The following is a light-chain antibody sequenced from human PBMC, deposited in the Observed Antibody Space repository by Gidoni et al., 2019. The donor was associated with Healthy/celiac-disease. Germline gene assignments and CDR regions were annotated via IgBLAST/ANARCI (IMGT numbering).Light chain of an antibody. CDR3: QQHGSSPLVT. V-gene: IGKV3-20*01. CDR1: QSVSSSY. J-gene: IGKJ1*01. Sequence: EIVLTQSPGTLSLSPGERATLSCRASQSVSSSYLAWYQQKPGQAPRLLIYGASSRATGIPDRFSGSGSGTDFTLTISRLEPEDFAVYYCQQHGSSPLVTFXXXTKVEIK. CDR2: GAS.